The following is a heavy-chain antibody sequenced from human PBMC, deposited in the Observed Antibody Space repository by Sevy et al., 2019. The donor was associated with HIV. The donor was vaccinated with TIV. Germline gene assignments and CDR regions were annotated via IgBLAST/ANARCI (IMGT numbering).Heavy chain of an antibody. CDR2: ISWNSGSI. Sequence: GGSLRLSCAASGFTFDDYAMHWVRQAPGKGLEWVSGISWNSGSIGYADSVKGRFTISRDNAKNSLYLQMNSLRAEDTALYYCAKEGPPCYGMDVWGQGTTVTVSS. CDR1: GFTFDDYA. CDR3: AKEGPPCYGMDV. J-gene: IGHJ6*01. V-gene: IGHV3-9*01.